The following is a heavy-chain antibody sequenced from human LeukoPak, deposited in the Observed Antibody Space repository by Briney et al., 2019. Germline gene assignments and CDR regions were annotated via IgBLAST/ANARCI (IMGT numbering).Heavy chain of an antibody. Sequence: GGSLRLSCAASGFTFSSYSMNWVRQAPGKGLEWVSYISSSSNTIYYADSVKGRFTISRDNAKNSLYLQMNSLRAEDTAVYYCARSAYASGWYLGQGTLVTVSS. CDR1: GFTFSSYS. V-gene: IGHV3-48*04. D-gene: IGHD6-19*01. J-gene: IGHJ4*02. CDR2: ISSSSNTI. CDR3: ARSAYASGWY.